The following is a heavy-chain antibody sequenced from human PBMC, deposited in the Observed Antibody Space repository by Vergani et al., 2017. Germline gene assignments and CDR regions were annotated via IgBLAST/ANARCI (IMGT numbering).Heavy chain of an antibody. J-gene: IGHJ4*02. CDR2: IYYSGST. V-gene: IGHV4-30-4*01. D-gene: IGHD3-10*01. CDR3: ARVGGRFSMVRGVIYFDY. CDR1: GGSISSGDYY. Sequence: QVQLQESGPGLVKPSQTLSLTCTVSGGSISSGDYYWSWIRQPPGKGLEWIGYIYYSGSTYYNPSLKSRVTISVDTSKNQVSLKLSSVTAADTAVYYCARVGGRFSMVRGVIYFDYWGQGTLVTVSS.